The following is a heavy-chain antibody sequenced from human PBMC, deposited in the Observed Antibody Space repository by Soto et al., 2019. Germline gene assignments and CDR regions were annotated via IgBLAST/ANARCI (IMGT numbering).Heavy chain of an antibody. Sequence: QVQLVESGGGVVQPGRSLRLSCAASGFTFSSYGMHWVRQAPGKGLEWVAVISYDGSNKYYADSVKGRFTISRDNSKNTLYLQMNSLRAEDTAVYYCAKVGRYCSSTSCLGGAFDIWGQGTMVTVSS. CDR3: AKVGRYCSSTSCLGGAFDI. J-gene: IGHJ3*02. V-gene: IGHV3-30*18. D-gene: IGHD2-2*01. CDR1: GFTFSSYG. CDR2: ISYDGSNK.